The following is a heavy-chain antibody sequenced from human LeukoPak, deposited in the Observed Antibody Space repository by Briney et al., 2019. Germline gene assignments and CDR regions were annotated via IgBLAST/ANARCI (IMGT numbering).Heavy chain of an antibody. J-gene: IGHJ4*02. CDR3: ATSEGVVTAFDY. CDR1: GYTLTGLS. D-gene: IGHD2-21*02. CDR2: FDPEDGET. Sequence: ASVKVSCKVSGYTLTGLSMHWVRQAPGKGLEWMGGFDPEDGETIHAQKFQGRVTMTEDTSTDTAYMELSSLRSEDTAVYYCATSEGVVTAFDYWGQGTLVTVSS. V-gene: IGHV1-24*01.